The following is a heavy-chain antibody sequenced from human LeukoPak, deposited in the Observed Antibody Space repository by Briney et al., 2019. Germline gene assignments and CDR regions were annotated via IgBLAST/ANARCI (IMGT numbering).Heavy chain of an antibody. CDR1: GFTFSSYA. CDR3: ARVWDSSGWHGGGIMDV. CDR2: ISGSGGST. V-gene: IGHV3-23*01. J-gene: IGHJ6*03. Sequence: PGGSLRLSCAASGFTFSSYAMSWVRQAPGKGLEWVSAISGSGGSTYSADSVKGRFTISRDNSKNTLYLQMNSLRAEDTAVYYCARVWDSSGWHGGGIMDVWGKGTTVTISS. D-gene: IGHD6-19*01.